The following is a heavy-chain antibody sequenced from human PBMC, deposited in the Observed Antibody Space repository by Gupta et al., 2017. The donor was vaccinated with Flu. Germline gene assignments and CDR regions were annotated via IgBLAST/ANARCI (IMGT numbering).Heavy chain of an antibody. CDR1: GGSLRGYY. J-gene: IGHJ4*02. Sequence: QVQLHQWGAGLLKPSETLSLTCAVYGGSLRGYYWSWIRQPPGKGLEWIGEVDDAGSTNYNPSLKSRVTVSADTSKYQFSLNLVSVTAADTAVYYCARGRRTIAAVIPCGFDSWGQGILVTVSS. CDR2: VDDAGST. V-gene: IGHV4-34*01. D-gene: IGHD6-13*01. CDR3: ARGRRTIAAVIPCGFDS.